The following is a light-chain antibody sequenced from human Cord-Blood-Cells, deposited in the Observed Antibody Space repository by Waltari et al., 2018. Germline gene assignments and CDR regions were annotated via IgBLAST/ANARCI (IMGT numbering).Light chain of an antibody. CDR1: SSNIGNNY. V-gene: IGLV1-51*01. Sequence: QSVLTQPPSVSAAPGQKVTISSSASSSNIGNNYVSCYQQLPGTAPKLLIYDNNKRPSGIPDRFSGSKSGTSATLGITGLQTGDEADYYCGTWDSSLSAWVFGGGTKLTVL. CDR3: GTWDSSLSAWV. CDR2: DNN. J-gene: IGLJ3*02.